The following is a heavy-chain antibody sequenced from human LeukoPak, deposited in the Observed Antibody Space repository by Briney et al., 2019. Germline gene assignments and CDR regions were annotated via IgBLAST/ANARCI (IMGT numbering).Heavy chain of an antibody. Sequence: SETQSLTCAVYGGSFSGYYWSWIRQPPGKGLEWIGEINHSGSTNYNPSLKSRVTISVDTSKNQFSLKLSSVTAADTAVYYCAIKKSYYDFWSGYSLYYFDYWGQGTLVTVSS. CDR3: AIKKSYYDFWSGYSLYYFDY. V-gene: IGHV4-34*01. CDR2: INHSGST. J-gene: IGHJ4*02. CDR1: GGSFSGYY. D-gene: IGHD3-3*01.